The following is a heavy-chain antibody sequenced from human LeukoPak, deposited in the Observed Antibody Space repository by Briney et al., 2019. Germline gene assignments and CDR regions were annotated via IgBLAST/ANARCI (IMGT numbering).Heavy chain of an antibody. CDR3: ARCGRNWKYEMSWCDS. CDR2: ISSSGSTI. Sequence: GGSLRLSCAASGFTFSSYEMNGVRQAPGTGLEWVSYISSSGSTIYYADSVKGRFTISRDNAKNSLYLQMNSLRAEDTAVYYCARCGRNWKYEMSWCDSWGQGTLVTVSS. CDR1: GFTFSSYE. J-gene: IGHJ5*01. D-gene: IGHD1-7*01. V-gene: IGHV3-48*03.